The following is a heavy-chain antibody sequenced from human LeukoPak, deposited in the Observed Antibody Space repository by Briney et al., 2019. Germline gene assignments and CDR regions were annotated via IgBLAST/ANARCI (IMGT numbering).Heavy chain of an antibody. Sequence: SETLSLTCTVSGGSISGYYGSWIRQPPGKGLEWIGHIYYSGSTNYNPSPKSRVTISEDTSKNQLSLKLSSVTAADTAVYYCARVTVAGLYFDSWGQGTLVTVSS. D-gene: IGHD6-19*01. CDR3: ARVTVAGLYFDS. J-gene: IGHJ4*02. CDR1: GGSISGYY. V-gene: IGHV4-59*01. CDR2: IYYSGST.